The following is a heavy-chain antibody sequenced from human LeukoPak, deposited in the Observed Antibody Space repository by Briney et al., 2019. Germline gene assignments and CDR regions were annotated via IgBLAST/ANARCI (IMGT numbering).Heavy chain of an antibody. CDR3: ATSSSSVDIVATIMARAFDI. Sequence: GASVKVSCKVSGYTLTELSMHWVRQAPGKGLEWMAGFDPEDGETIYAQKFQGRVTMTEDTSTDTAYMELSSLRSEDTAVYYCATSSSSVDIVATIMARAFDIWGQGTMVTVSS. CDR1: GYTLTELS. J-gene: IGHJ3*02. V-gene: IGHV1-24*01. CDR2: FDPEDGET. D-gene: IGHD5-12*01.